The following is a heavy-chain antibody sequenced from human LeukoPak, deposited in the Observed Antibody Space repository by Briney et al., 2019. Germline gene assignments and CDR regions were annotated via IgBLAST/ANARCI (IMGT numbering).Heavy chain of an antibody. CDR1: GYTFTSYG. CDR2: IIPILGIA. Sequence: SVKVSCKASGYTFTSYGISWVRQAPGQGLEWMGRIIPILGIANYAQKFQGRVTITADKSTSTAYMELSSLRSEDTAVYYCARDGSGPVDYWGQGTLVTVSS. D-gene: IGHD3-10*01. V-gene: IGHV1-69*04. J-gene: IGHJ4*02. CDR3: ARDGSGPVDY.